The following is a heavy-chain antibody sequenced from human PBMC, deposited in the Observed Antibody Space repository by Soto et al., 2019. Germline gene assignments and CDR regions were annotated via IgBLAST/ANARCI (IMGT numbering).Heavy chain of an antibody. CDR1: GGTFSSYS. D-gene: IGHD6-6*01. V-gene: IGHV1-69*13. CDR2: IIPIFGTA. J-gene: IGHJ6*02. Sequence: SVKVSCKASGGTFSSYSISWVRQAPGQGLEWMGGIIPIFGTANYAQKFQGRVTITADESTSTAYMELSSLRSEDTAVYYCARGEYSSSTPLAYYYYGMDGWGQGTTVTVSS. CDR3: ARGEYSSSTPLAYYYYGMDG.